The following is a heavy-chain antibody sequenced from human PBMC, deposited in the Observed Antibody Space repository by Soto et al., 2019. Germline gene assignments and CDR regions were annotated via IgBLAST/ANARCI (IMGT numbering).Heavy chain of an antibody. CDR2: INHSGST. V-gene: IGHV4-34*01. D-gene: IGHD3-10*01. CDR3: VSMVRTTTHFYY. CDR1: SGSFSGYY. Sequence: SETLSLTCAVYSGSFSGYYWSWIRQPPGKGLEWIGEINHSGSTNYNPSLKSRVTISVHTSKNQFSLKLSSVTAADTAVYYCVSMVRTTTHFYYCGQGSLVTVS. J-gene: IGHJ4*02.